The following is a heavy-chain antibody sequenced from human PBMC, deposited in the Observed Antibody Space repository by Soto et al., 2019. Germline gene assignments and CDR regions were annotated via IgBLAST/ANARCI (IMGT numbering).Heavy chain of an antibody. Sequence: GGSLGLSCAASGFTFSSYGMHWVRQAPGKGLEWVAVIWYDGSNKYYADSVKGRFTISRDNSKNTLYLQMNSLRAEDTAVYYCERAVTPLYYMDVWGKGTTVSVSS. J-gene: IGHJ6*03. D-gene: IGHD4-17*01. V-gene: IGHV3-33*01. CDR3: ERAVTPLYYMDV. CDR2: IWYDGSNK. CDR1: GFTFSSYG.